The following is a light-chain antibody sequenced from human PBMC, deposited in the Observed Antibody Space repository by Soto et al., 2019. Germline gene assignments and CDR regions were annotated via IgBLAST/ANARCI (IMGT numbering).Light chain of an antibody. CDR3: QQRTDRPPWT. CDR1: QSIGIS. Sequence: EIVLTQSPATLSLSPGERATLSCRASQSIGISIAWYQHKPGQAPRLLIFDASKRATGIPARFRGSGSGTDFTLSISSIEPEDFAVYYCQQRTDRPPWTFGQGTKVESK. J-gene: IGKJ1*01. CDR2: DAS. V-gene: IGKV3-11*01.